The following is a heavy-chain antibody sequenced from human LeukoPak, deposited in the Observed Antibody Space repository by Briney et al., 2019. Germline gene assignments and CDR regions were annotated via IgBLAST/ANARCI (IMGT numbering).Heavy chain of an antibody. V-gene: IGHV3-48*02. D-gene: IGHD2-2*01. CDR2: ISSSSSTI. J-gene: IGHJ4*02. CDR1: GFTFSSYS. Sequence: GGSLRLSCAASGFTFSSYSMNWVRQAPGKGLEWVSYISSSSSTIYYADSVKGRLTISRDNAENSLYLQMNSLRDEDTAVYYCARGRVYCSGTSCYEDYWGQGTLVTVSS. CDR3: ARGRVYCSGTSCYEDY.